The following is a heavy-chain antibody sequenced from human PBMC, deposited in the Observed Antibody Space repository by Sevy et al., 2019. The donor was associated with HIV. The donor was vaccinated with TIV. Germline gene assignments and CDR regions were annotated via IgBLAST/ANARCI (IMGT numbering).Heavy chain of an antibody. CDR1: GFTFSSYW. J-gene: IGHJ6*02. D-gene: IGHD3-10*01. CDR3: ARDYTMVRGVIRMDV. V-gene: IGHV3-7*01. CDR2: IKQDGSEK. Sequence: GSLRLSCAASGFTFSSYWMSWVRQAPGKGLEWVANIKQDGSEKYYVDSVKGRFTISRDNAKNSLYLQMNSLRAEDTAVYYCARDYTMVRGVIRMDVWGQGTTVTVSS.